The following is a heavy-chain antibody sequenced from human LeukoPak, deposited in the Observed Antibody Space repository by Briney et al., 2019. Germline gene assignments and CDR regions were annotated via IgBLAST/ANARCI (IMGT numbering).Heavy chain of an antibody. CDR2: ISGDGAST. J-gene: IGHJ3*01. V-gene: IGHV3-23*01. CDR1: GFTFAIHA. D-gene: IGHD3-10*01. CDR3: AKDSYVSGRPLHTFDV. Sequence: GRSLRLSCAASGFTFAIHAMTWVRQAPGKGLEWVSGISGDGASTHYAESVKGQFTISRDNSQNTLFLQMNSLRVEDTAIYYCAKDSYVSGRPLHTFDVWGQGTMVTVSS.